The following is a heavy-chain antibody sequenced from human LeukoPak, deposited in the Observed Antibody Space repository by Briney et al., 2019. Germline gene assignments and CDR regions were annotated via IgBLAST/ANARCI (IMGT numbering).Heavy chain of an antibody. D-gene: IGHD6-13*01. Sequence: ASVKVSCKASGYTFNSYYMHWVRQAPVQGLEWMGIINPSGGSTSYAQKFQGRVTMTRDTSTGTVYMELSSLRSEDTAVYYCARHIAAAGSHFDYWGQGTLVTVSS. V-gene: IGHV1-46*02. CDR1: GYTFNSYY. J-gene: IGHJ4*02. CDR2: INPSGGST. CDR3: ARHIAAAGSHFDY.